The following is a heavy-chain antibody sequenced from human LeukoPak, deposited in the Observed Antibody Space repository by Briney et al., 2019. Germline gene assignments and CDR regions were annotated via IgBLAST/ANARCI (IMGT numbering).Heavy chain of an antibody. J-gene: IGHJ4*02. V-gene: IGHV3-23*01. CDR3: AKDGGGSWGYFDY. D-gene: IGHD2-15*01. CDR1: GFTFSSYA. CDR2: IGGNGGST. Sequence: GGSLRLSCAASGFTFSSYAMSWVRQAPGKGLEWVSAIGGNGGSTYYANSVKGRFTISRDNSKNTLYLQMNSLRAEDTAVYYCAKDGGGSWGYFDYWGQGTLVTVSS.